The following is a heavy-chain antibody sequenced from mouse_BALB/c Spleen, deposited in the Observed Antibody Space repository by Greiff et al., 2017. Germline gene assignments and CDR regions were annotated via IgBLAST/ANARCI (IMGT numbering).Heavy chain of an antibody. CDR1: GFTFSSFG. D-gene: IGHD1-1*01. Sequence: EVQGVESGGGLVQPGGSRKLSCAASGFTFSSFGMHWVRQAPEKGLEWVAYISSGSSTIYYADTVKGRFTISRDNPKNTLFLQMTSLRSEDTAMYYCARRDYGFYYAMDYWGQGTSVTVSS. CDR2: ISSGSSTI. V-gene: IGHV5-17*02. J-gene: IGHJ4*01. CDR3: ARRDYGFYYAMDY.